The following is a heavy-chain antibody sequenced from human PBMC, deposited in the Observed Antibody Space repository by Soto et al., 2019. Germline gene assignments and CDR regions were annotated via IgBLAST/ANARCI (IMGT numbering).Heavy chain of an antibody. CDR1: GGTFSSYA. CDR2: IIPIFGTA. CDR3: ARDGRYYYDSSGYYPWAFDI. V-gene: IGHV1-69*13. J-gene: IGHJ3*02. D-gene: IGHD3-22*01. Sequence: ASVKVSCKASGGTFSSYAISWVRQAPGQGLEWMGGIIPIFGTANYAQKFQGRVTITADESTSTAYMELSSLRSEDTAVYYCARDGRYYYDSSGYYPWAFDIWGQGTMVTVSS.